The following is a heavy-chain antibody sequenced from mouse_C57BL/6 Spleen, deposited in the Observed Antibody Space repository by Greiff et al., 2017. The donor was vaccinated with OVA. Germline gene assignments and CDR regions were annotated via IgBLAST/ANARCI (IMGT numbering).Heavy chain of an antibody. CDR2: IDPANGNT. Sequence: EVKLMESVAELVRPGASVKLSCTASGFNIKNTYMHWVKQRPEQGLEWIGRIDPANGNTKYAPKFQGKATIAADTSSNTAYLQLSSLTSEDTAIYYCARGTTVVHWYFDVWGTGTTVTVSS. V-gene: IGHV14-3*01. CDR3: ARGTTVVHWYFDV. CDR1: GFNIKNTY. D-gene: IGHD1-1*01. J-gene: IGHJ1*03.